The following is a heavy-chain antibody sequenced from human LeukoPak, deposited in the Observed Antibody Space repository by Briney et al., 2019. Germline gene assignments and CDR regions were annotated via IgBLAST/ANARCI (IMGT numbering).Heavy chain of an antibody. Sequence: PSETLSLTRTVSGGSISSYYWSWIRQPPGKGLEWIGYIYYSGSTNYNPSLKSRVTISVDTSKNQFSLKLSSVTAADTAVYYCARVAPAAMAYDYWGQGTLVTVSS. V-gene: IGHV4-59*01. CDR2: IYYSGST. CDR1: GGSISSYY. D-gene: IGHD5-18*01. CDR3: ARVAPAAMAYDY. J-gene: IGHJ4*02.